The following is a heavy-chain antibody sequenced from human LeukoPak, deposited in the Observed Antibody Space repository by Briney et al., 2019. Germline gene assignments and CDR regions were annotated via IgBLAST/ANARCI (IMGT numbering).Heavy chain of an antibody. Sequence: PSETLSLTCAVYGGSFSGYYWSWIRQPPGKGLEWIGEINHSGSTNYNPSLKSRVTISVDTYKNQFSLKLSSVTAADTAVYYCARGRGFRYFDYWGQGTLVTVSS. V-gene: IGHV4-34*01. D-gene: IGHD2-15*01. CDR2: INHSGST. CDR1: GGSFSGYY. J-gene: IGHJ4*02. CDR3: ARGRGFRYFDY.